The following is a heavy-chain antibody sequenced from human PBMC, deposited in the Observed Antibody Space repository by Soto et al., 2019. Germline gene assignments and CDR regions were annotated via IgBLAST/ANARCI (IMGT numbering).Heavy chain of an antibody. V-gene: IGHV4-59*01. CDR2: IYYCGST. J-gene: IGHJ4*02. CDR3: ARGYCSGGSCYKDGWFDY. D-gene: IGHD2-15*01. CDR1: GGSISSYY. Sequence: QVQLQESGPGLVKPSETLSLTCTVSGGSISSYYWSWIRQPPGKGLEWIGYIYYCGSTNYNPSLKSRVTISVDTSKHQFSLKLSSVTAADTAVYYCARGYCSGGSCYKDGWFDYWGQGTLVTVSS.